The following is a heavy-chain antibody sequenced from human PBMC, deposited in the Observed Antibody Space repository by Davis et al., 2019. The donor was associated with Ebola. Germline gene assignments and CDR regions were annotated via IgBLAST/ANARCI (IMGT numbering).Heavy chain of an antibody. CDR2: IIPIFGTA. CDR3: ARLVLHAFDI. J-gene: IGHJ3*02. V-gene: IGHV1-69*13. D-gene: IGHD3-10*01. CDR1: GGTFSSYA. Sequence: AASVKVSCKASGGTFSSYAISWVRQAPGQGLEWMGGIIPIFGTANYAQKFQGRVTITADESTSTAYMELSSLRSEDTAVYYCARLVLHAFDIWGQGTMVTVSS.